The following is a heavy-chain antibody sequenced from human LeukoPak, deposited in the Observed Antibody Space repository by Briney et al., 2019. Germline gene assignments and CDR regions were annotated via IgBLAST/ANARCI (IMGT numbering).Heavy chain of an antibody. D-gene: IGHD6-13*01. Sequence: PGGSLRLSCAASGFTFSSYAMHWVRQAPGKGLEWVAVISYDGSNEYYADSVKGRFTISRDNSRNTLYLQMNSLRADDTAVYYCAKVAAAAVGDFDYWGQGTLVTVSS. V-gene: IGHV3-30*04. CDR2: ISYDGSNE. J-gene: IGHJ4*02. CDR1: GFTFSSYA. CDR3: AKVAAAAVGDFDY.